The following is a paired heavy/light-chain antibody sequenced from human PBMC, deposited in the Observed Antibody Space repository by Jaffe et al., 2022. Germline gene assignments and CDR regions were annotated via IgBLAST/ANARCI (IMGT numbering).Heavy chain of an antibody. CDR2: IFGDGLGT. CDR3: AKEAGMEVPEYYMDV. Sequence: EIQLLESGGGLVQPGGSLRVSCAASGFTFSNFAMSWVRQAPGKGLEWVARIFGDGLGTYHADSIKGRFTISRDNSKNTLFLQMNSLRVEDTAVYYCAKEAGMEVPEYYMDVWGKGTTVTVSS. V-gene: IGHV3-23*01. D-gene: IGHD2-2*01. J-gene: IGHJ6*03. CDR1: GFTFSNFA.
Light chain of an antibody. Sequence: QSVLTQPPSVSAAPGQRVTISCSGGSSNIANSFVSWYQQLPGTAPKLLIYDNNKRPSGIPDRFSGSKSGTSATLGITGLQTGDEADYYCETWDSSLSAVLFGGGTKLTVL. CDR3: ETWDSSLSAVL. J-gene: IGLJ2*01. CDR2: DNN. CDR1: SSNIANSF. V-gene: IGLV1-51*01.